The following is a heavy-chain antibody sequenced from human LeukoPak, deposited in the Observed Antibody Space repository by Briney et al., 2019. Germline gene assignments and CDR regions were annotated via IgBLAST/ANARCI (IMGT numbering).Heavy chain of an antibody. V-gene: IGHV4-4*02. Sequence: PSGTLSLTCAVSGGSISSSNWWSSVRQPPGKGLEWIGEIHHSGSTNYNPSLKSRVTISVDKSKNQFSLQLNSVTAADTAVYYCARKIVMAPYYFDLWGQGTLVTVSS. D-gene: IGHD3-22*01. CDR3: ARKIVMAPYYFDL. CDR1: GGSISSSNW. CDR2: IHHSGST. J-gene: IGHJ4*02.